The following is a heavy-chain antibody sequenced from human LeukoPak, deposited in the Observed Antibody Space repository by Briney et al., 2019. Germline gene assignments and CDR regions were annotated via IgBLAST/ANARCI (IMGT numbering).Heavy chain of an antibody. CDR3: ARGGSGPDYYYYMDV. CDR2: IYYSGST. Sequence: SQTLSLTCTVSGGSISSGGYYWSWIRQHPGKGLEWIGYIYYSGSTYYNPSLKSRVTISVDTSKNQFPLKLSSVTAADTAVYYCARGGSGPDYYYYMDVWGKGTTVTVSS. V-gene: IGHV4-31*03. CDR1: GGSISSGGYY. J-gene: IGHJ6*03.